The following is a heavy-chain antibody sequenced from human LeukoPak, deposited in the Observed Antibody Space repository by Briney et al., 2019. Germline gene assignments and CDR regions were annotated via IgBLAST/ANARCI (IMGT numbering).Heavy chain of an antibody. V-gene: IGHV3-21*01. J-gene: IGHJ4*02. CDR2: ISSSSSYI. CDR1: GFTFSSYS. Sequence: GGSLRLSCAASGFTFSSYSMNWVRQAPGKGLEWVSSISSSSSYIYYADSVKGRFTISRDNAKNSLYLQMNSLRAGDTAVYYCARVYSSGWYDYWGQGTLVTVSS. D-gene: IGHD6-19*01. CDR3: ARVYSSGWYDY.